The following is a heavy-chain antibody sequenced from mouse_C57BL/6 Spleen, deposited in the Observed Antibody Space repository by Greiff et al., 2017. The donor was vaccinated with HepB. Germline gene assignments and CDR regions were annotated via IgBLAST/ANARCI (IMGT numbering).Heavy chain of an antibody. Sequence: EVKLVESGGGLVQPGGSLSLSCAASGFTFTDYYMSWVRQPPGKALEWLGFIRNKANGYTTEYSASVKGRFTISRDNSQSILYLQMNALRAEDSATYDCARYIGLPDWYFDVWGTGTTVTVSS. J-gene: IGHJ1*03. CDR2: IRNKANGYTT. D-gene: IGHD2-4*01. CDR1: GFTFTDYY. CDR3: ARYIGLPDWYFDV. V-gene: IGHV7-3*01.